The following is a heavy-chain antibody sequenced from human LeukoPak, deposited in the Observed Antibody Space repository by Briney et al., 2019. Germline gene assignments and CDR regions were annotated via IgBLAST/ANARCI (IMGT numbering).Heavy chain of an antibody. D-gene: IGHD1-26*01. J-gene: IGHJ5*02. CDR1: GGSISSSGYY. CDR3: ARHEYSGSYYGLSWFDP. V-gene: IGHV4-39*01. Sequence: SETLSLTCTVSGGSISSSGYYWGWIRQPPGKGLEWVASIYYSGSTYYNPSLKSRVTISIDASKNQLSLKLSSLTAADTAVYYCARHEYSGSYYGLSWFDPWGQGTLVTVSS. CDR2: IYYSGST.